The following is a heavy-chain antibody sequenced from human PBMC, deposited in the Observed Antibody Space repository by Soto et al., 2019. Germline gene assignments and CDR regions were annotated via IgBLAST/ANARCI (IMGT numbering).Heavy chain of an antibody. CDR1: GASISSYY. Sequence: SETLSLTCAVSGASISSYYLSWIRQPPGKGLEWIGYIYYSGSTNYNPSLKSRVTISVDTSKNQFSLKLSSVTAADTAVYYCARDGNYYDSSGSNWFDPWGQGTLVTVSS. V-gene: IGHV4-59*01. J-gene: IGHJ5*02. CDR2: IYYSGST. D-gene: IGHD3-22*01. CDR3: ARDGNYYDSSGSNWFDP.